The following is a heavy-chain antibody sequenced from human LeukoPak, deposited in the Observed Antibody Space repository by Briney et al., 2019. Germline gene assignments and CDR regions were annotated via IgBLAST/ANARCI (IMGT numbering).Heavy chain of an antibody. D-gene: IGHD5-18*01. CDR3: ARGRRGTAQGYYYYYMDV. CDR1: GYTFTSYY. J-gene: IGHJ6*03. V-gene: IGHV1-8*03. CDR2: MNPNSGNT. Sequence: GASVKVSCKASGYTFTSYYMHWVRQATGQGLEWMGWMNPNSGNTGYAQKFQGRVTITRNTSISTAYMELSSLRSEDTAVYYCARGRRGTAQGYYYYYMDVWGKGTTVTVSS.